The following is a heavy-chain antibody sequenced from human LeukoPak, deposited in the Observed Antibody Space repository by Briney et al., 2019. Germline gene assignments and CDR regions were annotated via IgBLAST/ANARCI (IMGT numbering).Heavy chain of an antibody. V-gene: IGHV4-59*08. D-gene: IGHD6-6*01. J-gene: IGHJ4*02. Sequence: ASGTLSLTCTVSGGSISSYYWSWIRQPPGKGLEWIGYIYYSGSTNYNPSLKSRVTISVDTSKNQFSLRLSSVTAADSAVYYCARLTRLSTSPDRYYLDYWGQGTLVTVSS. CDR1: GGSISSYY. CDR2: IYYSGST. CDR3: ARLTRLSTSPDRYYLDY.